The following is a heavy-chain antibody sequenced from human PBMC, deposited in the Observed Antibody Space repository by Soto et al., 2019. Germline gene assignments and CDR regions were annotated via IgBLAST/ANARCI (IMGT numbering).Heavy chain of an antibody. Sequence: SETLSLTCAVSRGAIISSNWWSWVRQPPGKGMEWIGEIYHSGSTNYNPSLKSRVTISVDKSKNQFSLKLSSVTAADTAVYYCARWGRYSSKKNWFDPWGQGTLVTVSS. J-gene: IGHJ5*02. CDR2: IYHSGST. D-gene: IGHD6-13*01. CDR1: RGAIISSNW. CDR3: ARWGRYSSKKNWFDP. V-gene: IGHV4-4*02.